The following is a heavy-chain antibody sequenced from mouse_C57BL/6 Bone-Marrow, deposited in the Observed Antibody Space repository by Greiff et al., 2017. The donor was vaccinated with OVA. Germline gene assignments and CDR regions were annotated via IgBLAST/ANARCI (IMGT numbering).Heavy chain of an antibody. CDR3: ARHGGSSYWYFDV. CDR2: ISNLAYSI. CDR1: GFTFSDYG. J-gene: IGHJ1*03. V-gene: IGHV5-15*01. D-gene: IGHD1-1*02. Sequence: EVQLQQSGGGLVQPGGSLKLSCAASGFTFSDYGMAWVRQAPRKGPEWVAFISNLAYSIYYADTVTGRFTSSRENAKNTLYLEMSSLRSEDTAMYYCARHGGSSYWYFDVWGTGTTVTVSS.